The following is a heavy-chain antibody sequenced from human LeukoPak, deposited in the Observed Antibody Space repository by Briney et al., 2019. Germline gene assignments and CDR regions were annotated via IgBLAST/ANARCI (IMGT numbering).Heavy chain of an antibody. CDR1: GFTFSSYA. J-gene: IGHJ3*02. CDR2: ISSNGGST. D-gene: IGHD2-2*01. Sequence: PGGSLRLSCAASGFTFSSYAMHWVRQAPGKGLEYVSAISSNGGSTYYANSVKGRFTISRDNSKNTLYLQMGSLRAEDMAVYYCARARVPAAIIDAFDIWGQGTMVTVS. V-gene: IGHV3-64*01. CDR3: ARARVPAAIIDAFDI.